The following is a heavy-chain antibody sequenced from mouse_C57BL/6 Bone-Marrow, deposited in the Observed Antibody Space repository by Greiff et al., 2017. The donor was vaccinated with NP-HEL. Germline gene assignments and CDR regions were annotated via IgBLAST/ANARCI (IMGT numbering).Heavy chain of an antibody. J-gene: IGHJ3*01. CDR1: GFTFSSYG. D-gene: IGHD2-3*01. CDR2: ISSGGSYT. V-gene: IGHV5-6*01. Sequence: EVKLMESGGDLVKPGGSLKLSCAASGFTFSSYGMSWVRQTPDKRLEWVATISSGGSYTYYPDSVKGRFTISRDNAKNTLYLQMSSLKSEDTAMYYCAVDGYYEFAYWGQGTLVTVS. CDR3: AVDGYYEFAY.